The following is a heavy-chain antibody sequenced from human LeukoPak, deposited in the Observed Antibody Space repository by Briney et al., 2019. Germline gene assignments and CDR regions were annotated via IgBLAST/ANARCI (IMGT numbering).Heavy chain of an antibody. CDR2: IGSSGNTI. Sequence: GGSLRPSCAASGFTFSDNGMNWVRQAPEKGLEWISYIGSSGNTIFYADSVRGRFTISRDNAKNSLFLQMNSLRVEDTAVYYCVRDRSSSWYVRWFDPWGQGTLVTVSS. D-gene: IGHD6-13*01. CDR3: VRDRSSSWYVRWFDP. V-gene: IGHV3-48*04. J-gene: IGHJ5*02. CDR1: GFTFSDNG.